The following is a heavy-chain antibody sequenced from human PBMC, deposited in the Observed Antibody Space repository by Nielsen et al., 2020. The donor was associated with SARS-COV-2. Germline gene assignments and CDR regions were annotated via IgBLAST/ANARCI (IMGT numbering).Heavy chain of an antibody. V-gene: IGHV4-39*01. J-gene: IGHJ6*03. D-gene: IGHD6-19*01. CDR1: GGSISSSSYY. CDR3: ARAVAVYYYYYMDV. Sequence: SETLSLTCTVSGGSISSSSYYWGWIRQPPGKGLEWIGSIYYSGSTYCNPSLKSRVTISVDTSKNQFSLKLSSVTAADTAVYYCARAVAVYYYYYMDVWGKVTTVTVSS. CDR2: IYYSGST.